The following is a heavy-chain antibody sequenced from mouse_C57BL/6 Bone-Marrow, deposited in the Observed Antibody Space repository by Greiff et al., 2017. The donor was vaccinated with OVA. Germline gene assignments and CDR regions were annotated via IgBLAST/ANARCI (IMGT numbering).Heavy chain of an antibody. D-gene: IGHD1-1*01. CDR1: GYPFTSYW. J-gene: IGHJ2*01. V-gene: IGHV1-55*01. Sequence: QVQLQQPGAELVKPGASVKMSCKASGYPFTSYWITWVKQRPGQGLEWIGDIYPGSGSTNYNEKFKSKATLTVDTSSSTAYMQLSSLTSEDAAVYYCAIVIYGKGDYWGQGTTLTVSS. CDR3: AIVIYGKGDY. CDR2: IYPGSGST.